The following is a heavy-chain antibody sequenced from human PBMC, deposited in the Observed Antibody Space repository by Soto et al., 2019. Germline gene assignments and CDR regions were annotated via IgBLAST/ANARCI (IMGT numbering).Heavy chain of an antibody. CDR1: GFTFSSYA. V-gene: IGHV3-23*01. J-gene: IGHJ6*02. CDR2: MSSSGSNT. D-gene: IGHD4-17*01. CDR3: AKGLRAAYFYGMDAMDV. Sequence: ELQLLESGGGWVQPGGSLRLSCAASGFTFSSYAMRWVRQAPGKGLEWVSGMSSSGSNTYYADSVKGRFTISRDNSKNTLYLQMNSLRAEDTAVYYCAKGLRAAYFYGMDAMDVWGQGTTVTVSS.